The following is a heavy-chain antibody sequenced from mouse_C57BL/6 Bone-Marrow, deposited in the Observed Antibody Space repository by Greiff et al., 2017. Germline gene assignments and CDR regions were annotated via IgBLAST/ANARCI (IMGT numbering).Heavy chain of an antibody. V-gene: IGHV14-4*01. D-gene: IGHD2-5*01. CDR1: GFNIKDDY. CDR3: TTAYYSNYYFDY. CDR2: IDPENGDT. Sequence: EVQLQQSGAELVRPGASVKLSCTASGFNIKDDYMHWVKQRPEQGLEWIGWIDPENGDTEYASKFQGKATIPADTSSNTAYLQLSSLTSEDTAVYYCTTAYYSNYYFDYWGQGTTLTVSS. J-gene: IGHJ2*01.